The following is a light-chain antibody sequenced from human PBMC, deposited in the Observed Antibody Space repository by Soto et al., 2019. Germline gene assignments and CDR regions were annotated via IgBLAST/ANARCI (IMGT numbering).Light chain of an antibody. CDR1: SSDVGGYNY. Sequence: SVLTQPRSVSGSPGQSVTISCTGTSSDVGGYNYVSWYQQHPGKAPKLMIYDVTRRPSGVPDRFSGSKSGNTASLTISGLQVEDEADYYCCSHAGSYTFRVFGTGTKVTVL. V-gene: IGLV2-11*01. J-gene: IGLJ1*01. CDR3: CSHAGSYTFRV. CDR2: DVT.